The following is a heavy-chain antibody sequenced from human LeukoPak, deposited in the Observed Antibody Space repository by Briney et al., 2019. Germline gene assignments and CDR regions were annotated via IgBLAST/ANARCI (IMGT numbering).Heavy chain of an antibody. V-gene: IGHV1-24*01. D-gene: IGHD6-19*01. CDR2: VDSDDGER. Sequence: GASVKVSCKVSGYTLTDLPMHWVRQAPGKGLEWMGGVDSDDGERLYAQKFQGRVTMTEDAFIDTAYMELSGLRSDDTAVYFCATEVGSRYFEYWGQGALVTVSS. CDR3: ATEVGSRYFEY. CDR1: GYTLTDLP. J-gene: IGHJ4*02.